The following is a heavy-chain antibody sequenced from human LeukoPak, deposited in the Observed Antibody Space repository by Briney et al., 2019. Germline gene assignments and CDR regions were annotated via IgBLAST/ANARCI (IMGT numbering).Heavy chain of an antibody. D-gene: IGHD2-15*01. Sequence: PSETLSLTCTVSGGSISSGDYYWSWIRQHPGKGLEWIGYISNSGTTYYNPSLKSRVTISVDTSKNQFSLKLSSVTAADTAVYYCARGTSRSGRMEDYWGQGTLVTVSS. J-gene: IGHJ4*02. CDR1: GGSISSGDYY. V-gene: IGHV4-31*03. CDR2: ISNSGTT. CDR3: ARGTSRSGRMEDY.